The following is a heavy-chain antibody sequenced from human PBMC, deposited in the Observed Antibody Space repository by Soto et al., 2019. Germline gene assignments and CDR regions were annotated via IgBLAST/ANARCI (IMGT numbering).Heavy chain of an antibody. J-gene: IGHJ4*02. D-gene: IGHD3-22*01. CDR1: GECISSSNS. Sequence: SQTLSLTCAVSGECISSSNSWNRVRQPPGKGLEWIGEINHSGSTDSSPSLKSRVTISLDMSKNHVSLILKSVNIADSAIYYCARGHFDSRGYSNALDYWGQGIQVTVS. CDR2: INHSGST. CDR3: ARGHFDSRGYSNALDY. V-gene: IGHV4-4*02.